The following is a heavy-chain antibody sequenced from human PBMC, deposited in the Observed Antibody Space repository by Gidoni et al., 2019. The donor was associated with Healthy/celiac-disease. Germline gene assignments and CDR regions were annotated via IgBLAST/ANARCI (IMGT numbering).Heavy chain of an antibody. J-gene: IGHJ4*02. V-gene: IGHV1-69*01. Sequence: QVQLVQSGAEVKKPGSSVKVSCKASGGTFSSYAISWWRQAPGQGLEWMGGIIHICGTANDEQKSQGRVTITADESTSTAYMELSSLRSEDTAVYYCARGEAPVWSGATFDYWGQGTLVTVAS. CDR1: GGTFSSYA. CDR2: IIHICGTA. D-gene: IGHD3-3*01. CDR3: ARGEAPVWSGATFDY.